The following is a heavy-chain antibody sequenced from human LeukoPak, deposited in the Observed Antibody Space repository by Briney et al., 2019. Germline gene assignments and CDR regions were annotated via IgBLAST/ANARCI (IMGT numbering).Heavy chain of an antibody. CDR1: GFTFSSYS. D-gene: IGHD4-17*01. J-gene: IGHJ4*02. CDR3: ARDVGDYGGFDY. Sequence: GGSLRLSCAASGFTFSSYSMNWVRQAPGKGLEWVSSISSSSSYIYYADSVKGRFTISRDNAKNSLYLQMNSLRAEDTAVYYCARDVGDYGGFDYWGQGTLVTVSS. CDR2: ISSSSSYI. V-gene: IGHV3-21*01.